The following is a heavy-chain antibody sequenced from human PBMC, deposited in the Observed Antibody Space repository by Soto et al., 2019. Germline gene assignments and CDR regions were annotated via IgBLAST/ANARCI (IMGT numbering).Heavy chain of an antibody. CDR2: ISGDGTTT. CDR3: TRRPEGGGGWGSPFDP. CDR1: GFTFSSYW. J-gene: IGHJ5*02. D-gene: IGHD3-10*01. V-gene: IGHV3-74*03. Sequence: EVQLVESGGGLVQPGGSLRLSCAASGFTFSSYWMHWVRQAPGKGLVWVSRISGDGTTTAYADSVRGRFTISRDNAKNTLYLEMNSLRVDDTAVYYCTRRPEGGGGWGSPFDPWGQGTLVTVSS.